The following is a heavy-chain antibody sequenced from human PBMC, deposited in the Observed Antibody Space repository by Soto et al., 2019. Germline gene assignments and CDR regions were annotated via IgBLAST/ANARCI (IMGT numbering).Heavy chain of an antibody. CDR2: ASFSGRA. J-gene: IGHJ6*03. CDR3: ARPLYTIPTSYDYSYTDV. CDR1: GGSFSSGAFY. Sequence: QLQLQESGPGLVKPSETLSLICTVSGGSFSSGAFYWGWIRQPPGKGLEWIGSASFSGRAYYNTSLNSRATVSVDTSKNQFSLRLSSVTAADTAVYYCARPLYTIPTSYDYSYTDVWGRGTTVTVSS. V-gene: IGHV4-39*01. D-gene: IGHD3-10*01.